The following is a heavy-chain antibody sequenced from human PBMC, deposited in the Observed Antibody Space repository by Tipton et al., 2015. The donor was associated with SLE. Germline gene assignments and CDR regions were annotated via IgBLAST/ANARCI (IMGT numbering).Heavy chain of an antibody. CDR1: GASVSSFC. J-gene: IGHJ6*02. Sequence: TLSLTCTVSGASVSSFCWNWIRQSPGKGLEWIGCVCNSGSANYDPSLKSRGTISVDTSRNHFSLELTSVTAADTAVYYCARQRLRLLSPLDSWGHGTTVTVSS. CDR3: ARQRLRLLSPLDS. CDR2: VCNSGSA. D-gene: IGHD3-16*01. V-gene: IGHV4-59*08.